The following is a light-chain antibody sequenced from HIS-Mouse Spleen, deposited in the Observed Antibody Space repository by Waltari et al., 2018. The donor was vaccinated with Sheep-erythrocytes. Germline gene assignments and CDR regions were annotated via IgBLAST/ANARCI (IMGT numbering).Light chain of an antibody. CDR1: SSDVGGYNY. J-gene: IGLJ1*01. CDR3: SSYAGSNNYV. CDR2: EVS. Sequence: QSALTQPPSASGSPGQSVTISCTGTSSDVGGYNYVSWYQQHPGKAPKLINYEVSKRPSGVPARFSGSKSGNTASLTVSALQAEDEADYYCSSYAGSNNYVFGTGTKVTVL. V-gene: IGLV2-8*01.